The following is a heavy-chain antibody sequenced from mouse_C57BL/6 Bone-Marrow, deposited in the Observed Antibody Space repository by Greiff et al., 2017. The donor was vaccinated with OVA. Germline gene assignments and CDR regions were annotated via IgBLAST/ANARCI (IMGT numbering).Heavy chain of an antibody. J-gene: IGHJ2*01. CDR2: IHPNSGST. Sequence: QVQLQQPGAELVKPGAPVRLSCKASGYTFTSYWMHWVKQRPGQGLEWIGMIHPNSGSTNYNEKFKSKATLTVDKSSSTAYMQLSSLTSEDSAVYYCARLGYYYGSSYLYFDYWGQGTTLTVSS. CDR3: ARLGYYYGSSYLYFDY. V-gene: IGHV1-64*01. CDR1: GYTFTSYW. D-gene: IGHD1-1*01.